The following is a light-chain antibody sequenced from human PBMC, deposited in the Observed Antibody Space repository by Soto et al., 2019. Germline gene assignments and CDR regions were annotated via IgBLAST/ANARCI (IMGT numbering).Light chain of an antibody. CDR3: SSFTSSSTWV. V-gene: IGLV2-14*01. J-gene: IGLJ3*02. CDR2: EVV. Sequence: QSALTQPASVSGSPGQSTTISCTGTSGDIGGYNSVSWYQQHPGKAPKLLIYEVVKRPSGVSNRFSGSKSGNTASLTISGLQADDEADYYCSSFTSSSTWVFGGGTKVTVL. CDR1: SGDIGGYNS.